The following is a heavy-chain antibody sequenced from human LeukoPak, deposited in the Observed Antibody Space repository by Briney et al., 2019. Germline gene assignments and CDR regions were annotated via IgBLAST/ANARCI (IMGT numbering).Heavy chain of an antibody. CDR3: ARGVSEYYYDSSGYYTGSYDP. Sequence: PGGSLRLSCAASGFTFSSYGMHWVRRAPGKGLVWVSRISSDGSSTSYADSVKGRFTVSRDNAKNTLYLQMNSLRAEDTAVYYCARGVSEYYYDSSGYYTGSYDPWGQGTLVTVSS. CDR1: GFTFSSYG. CDR2: ISSDGSST. V-gene: IGHV3-74*01. J-gene: IGHJ5*02. D-gene: IGHD3-22*01.